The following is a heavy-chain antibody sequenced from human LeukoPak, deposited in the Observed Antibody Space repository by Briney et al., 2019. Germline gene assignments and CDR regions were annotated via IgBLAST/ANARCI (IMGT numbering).Heavy chain of an antibody. V-gene: IGHV3-33*01. CDR2: IWYDGSNK. CDR1: GFTFSSYG. Sequence: PGGSLRLSCAASGFTFSSYGMHWVRQAPGKGLEWVAVIWYDGSNKYYADSVKGRFTISRDNSKNTLYLQMNSLRAEDTAVYYCAREKMGSADAFDIWGQGTMVTVSS. CDR3: AREKMGSADAFDI. D-gene: IGHD5-24*01. J-gene: IGHJ3*02.